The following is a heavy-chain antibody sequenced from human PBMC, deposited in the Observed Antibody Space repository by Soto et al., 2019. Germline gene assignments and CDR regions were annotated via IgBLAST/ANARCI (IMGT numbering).Heavy chain of an antibody. CDR1: GFTFSAYG. CDR2: IWRDGSNQ. CDR3: ARDLKKGSYRDY. V-gene: IGHV3-33*01. D-gene: IGHD3-10*01. J-gene: IGHJ4*02. Sequence: PGGSLRLSCAASGFTFSAYGMHWVRQAPGKGLEWVAVIWRDGSNQNYADSVKGRFTISRDNSKNTLFLQMNSLRAEDTAVYYCARDLKKGSYRDYSGQATLVTVSS.